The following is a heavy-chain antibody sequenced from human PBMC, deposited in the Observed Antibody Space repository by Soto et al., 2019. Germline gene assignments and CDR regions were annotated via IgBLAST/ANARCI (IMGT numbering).Heavy chain of an antibody. CDR3: AKDRKGVRGSSYGHNWFDP. Sequence: QVQLVESGGGVVQPGRSLRLSCAASGFTFSNYGMHWVRQAPGKGLEGVAIISYDGSNKYYADSVKGRFTISSDTSKNTLFLQLNSPRPEDTAVYYCAKDRKGVRGSSYGHNWFDPWGQGTLVTVSS. CDR2: ISYDGSNK. CDR1: GFTFSNYG. V-gene: IGHV3-30*18. J-gene: IGHJ5*02. D-gene: IGHD5-18*01.